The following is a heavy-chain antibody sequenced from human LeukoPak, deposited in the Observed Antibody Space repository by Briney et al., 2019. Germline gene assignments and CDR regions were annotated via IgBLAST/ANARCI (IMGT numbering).Heavy chain of an antibody. D-gene: IGHD3-9*01. J-gene: IGHJ5*02. CDR1: GFTFSNYA. CDR3: ARVVLYSDILTGQNWFDP. CDR2: ISYDGNYK. Sequence: PGRSLRLSCAASGFTFSNYAMHWVRQAPGKGLEWVAVISYDGNYKDYADSVKGRFTISRDNTKNSLYLQMNSLRAEDTAVYYCARVVLYSDILTGQNWFDPWGQGTLVTVSS. V-gene: IGHV3-30*04.